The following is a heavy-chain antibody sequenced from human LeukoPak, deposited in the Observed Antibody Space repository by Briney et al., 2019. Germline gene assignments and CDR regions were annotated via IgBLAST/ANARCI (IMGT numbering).Heavy chain of an antibody. CDR3: ARDPGTSPAPAVDY. CDR1: GFTFSRCE. J-gene: IGHJ4*02. V-gene: IGHV3-48*03. D-gene: IGHD6-13*01. CDR2: ISDSSKAT. Sequence: GGSLRLSCAASGFTFSRCEMSWVRQAPGKGLEWVAYISDSSKATRYADSVKGRFTISRDDAKNSLFLQMDSLRGEDTAVYYCARDPGTSPAPAVDYWGQGTLVTVSS.